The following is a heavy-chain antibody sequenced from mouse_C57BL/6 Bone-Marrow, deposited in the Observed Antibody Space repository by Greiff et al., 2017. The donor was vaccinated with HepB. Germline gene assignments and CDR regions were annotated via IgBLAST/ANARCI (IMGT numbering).Heavy chain of an antibody. CDR1: GYTFTSYW. V-gene: IGHV1-64*01. CDR3: AREAIYYGMDY. J-gene: IGHJ4*01. Sequence: QVQLQQPGAELVKPGASVKLSCKASGYTFTSYWMHWVKQRPGQGLEWIGMIHPNSGSTNYNEKFKSKATLTVDTSSSTAYMQLSSLTSEDSAVYYCAREAIYYGMDYWGQGTSVTVSS. CDR2: IHPNSGST.